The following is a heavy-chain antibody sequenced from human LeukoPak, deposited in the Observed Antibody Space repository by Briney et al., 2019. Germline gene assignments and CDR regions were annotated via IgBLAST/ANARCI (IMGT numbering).Heavy chain of an antibody. Sequence: GGSLRLSCAASGFTFSSYGMHWVRQAPGKGLEWVAFIRYDGSNKYYADSVKGRFTISRDNSKNTLYLQMNSLRAEDTAAYYCAKDRRITAAVGGYFDYWGQGTLVTVSS. CDR3: AKDRRITAAVGGYFDY. J-gene: IGHJ4*02. CDR1: GFTFSSYG. CDR2: IRYDGSNK. V-gene: IGHV3-30*02. D-gene: IGHD6-13*01.